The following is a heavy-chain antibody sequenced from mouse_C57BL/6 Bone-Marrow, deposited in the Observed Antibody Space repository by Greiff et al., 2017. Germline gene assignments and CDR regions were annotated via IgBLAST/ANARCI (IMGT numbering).Heavy chain of an antibody. CDR1: GYTFTSYG. CDR2: IYPRSGNT. J-gene: IGHJ3*01. Sequence: QVQLQQSGAELARPGASVKLSCKASGYTFTSYGLSWVKQRTGQGLEWIGEIYPRSGNTYYNEKFKGKATLTADKASSTAYMELRSLTSEDSAVYFCARFTTVVEVRVSYWGQGTLVTVSA. D-gene: IGHD1-1*01. V-gene: IGHV1-81*01. CDR3: ARFTTVVEVRVSY.